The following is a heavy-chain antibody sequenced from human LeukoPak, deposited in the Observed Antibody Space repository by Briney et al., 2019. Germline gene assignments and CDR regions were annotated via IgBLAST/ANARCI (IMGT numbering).Heavy chain of an antibody. CDR2: IYYSGST. J-gene: IGHJ4*02. CDR3: ASSRSYCSGGSCYSTPSVN. CDR1: GGSISSSSYY. Sequence: SETLSLTCTVSGGSISSSSYYWGWIRQPPGKGLEWIGSIYYSGSTYYNPSLKSRVTISVDTSKNQFSLKLSSVTAADTAVYYCASSRSYCSGGSCYSTPSVNWGQGTLVTVSS. D-gene: IGHD2-15*01. V-gene: IGHV4-39*07.